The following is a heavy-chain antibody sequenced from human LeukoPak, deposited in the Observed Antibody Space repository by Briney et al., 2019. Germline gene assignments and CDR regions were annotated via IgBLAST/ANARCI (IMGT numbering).Heavy chain of an antibody. Sequence: PGGSLRLSYAASGFTFTNAWMTWVRQAPGKGLEWVGRIKSRTDGGTTDYTAPVKGRFIISRDDSKNTLYLQMNSLKTEDTAVYYCTTWDWYYYDSSGYLVAFDIWGQGTMVTVSS. CDR2: IKSRTDGGTT. V-gene: IGHV3-15*01. CDR3: TTWDWYYYDSSGYLVAFDI. D-gene: IGHD3-22*01. CDR1: GFTFTNAW. J-gene: IGHJ3*02.